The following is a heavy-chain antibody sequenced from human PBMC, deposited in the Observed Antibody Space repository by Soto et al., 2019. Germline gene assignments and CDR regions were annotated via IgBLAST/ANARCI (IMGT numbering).Heavy chain of an antibody. D-gene: IGHD5-18*01. Sequence: SVKVSCKASGGTFGSQGIAWVRQAPGQGLEWMGGFIAMLGTPTYAKKVQGRATISADESLTSSYLELRSLRSEDTGVYFCARGAMANFDYWGQGTVVTV. V-gene: IGHV1-69*13. CDR1: GGTFGSQG. CDR3: ARGAMANFDY. J-gene: IGHJ4*02. CDR2: FIAMLGTP.